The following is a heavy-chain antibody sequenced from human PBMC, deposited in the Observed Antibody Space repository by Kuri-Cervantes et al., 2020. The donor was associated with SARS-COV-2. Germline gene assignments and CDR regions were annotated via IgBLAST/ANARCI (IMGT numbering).Heavy chain of an antibody. CDR3: AKGWGSGGADY. V-gene: IGHV3-48*01. CDR1: GFTFSNYG. D-gene: IGHD3-16*01. Sequence: GESLKISCTSSGFTFSNYGMSWVRQAPGRGLEWISYISSSGTAMYHADSVKGRFTISRDNAKNSVHLQMNSLRAEDTAVYYCAKGWGSGGADYWGQGTLVTVSS. J-gene: IGHJ4*02. CDR2: ISSSGTAM.